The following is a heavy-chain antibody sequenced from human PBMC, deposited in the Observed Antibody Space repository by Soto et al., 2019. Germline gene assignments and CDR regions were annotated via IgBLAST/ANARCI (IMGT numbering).Heavy chain of an antibody. CDR2: ISDSGST. V-gene: IGHV4-4*02. CDR3: AAHHFRIGPTDHTRIEY. Sequence: PSETLCLTCAVSGYSISSIDWCSGVRHHRGEWVECVFQISDSGSTNYNPSLTSRVTISVDKSKNHFSLKVTTVTAADTAVYYCAAHHFRIGPTDHTRIEYWGKGNMVNVSS. CDR1: GYSISSIDW. J-gene: IGHJ4*02. D-gene: IGHD3-3*02.